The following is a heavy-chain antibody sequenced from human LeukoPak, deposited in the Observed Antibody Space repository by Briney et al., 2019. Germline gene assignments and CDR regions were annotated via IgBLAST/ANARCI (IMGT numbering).Heavy chain of an antibody. CDR2: INHSGIT. CDR1: GGPFSVYY. CDR3: ARRVTTIGRNDIDS. V-gene: IGHV4-34*01. D-gene: IGHD1-1*01. J-gene: IGHJ4*02. Sequence: PSETLSLTCSVYGGPFSVYYWTWIRQSPGKGLEWIGEINHSGITNYNPSLKSRATISVDTSKSQFSLKVRSVTAADTAVYFCARRVTTIGRNDIDSWGQGTLVTVSS.